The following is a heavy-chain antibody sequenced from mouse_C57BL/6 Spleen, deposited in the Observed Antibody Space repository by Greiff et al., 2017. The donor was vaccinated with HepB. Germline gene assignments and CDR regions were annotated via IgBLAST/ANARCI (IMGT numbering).Heavy chain of an antibody. Sequence: QVQLKQSGPELVKPGASVKISCKASGYAFSSSWMNWVKQRPGKGLEWIGRIYPGDGDTNYNGKFKGKATLTADKSSSTAYMQLSSLTSEDSAVYFCARGFITTVVAPDYYAMDYWGQGTSVTVSS. CDR3: ARGFITTVVAPDYYAMDY. D-gene: IGHD1-1*01. CDR2: IYPGDGDT. V-gene: IGHV1-82*01. CDR1: GYAFSSSW. J-gene: IGHJ4*01.